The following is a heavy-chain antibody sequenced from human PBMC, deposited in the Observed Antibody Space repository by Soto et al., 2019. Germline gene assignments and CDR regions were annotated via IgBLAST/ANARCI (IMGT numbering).Heavy chain of an antibody. CDR2: IYYSGRT. Sequence: SETLSLTCIVSGESISSSSYYWGWIRQPPGKGLEWIGSIYYSGRTYYNPSFKSRVTISIDTSKNQFSLKLSSVTATDTAVYYCDRQRTTVVTQASFDHWGQGALVTVSS. CDR3: DRQRTTVVTQASFDH. J-gene: IGHJ4*02. CDR1: GESISSSSYY. D-gene: IGHD2-21*02. V-gene: IGHV4-39*01.